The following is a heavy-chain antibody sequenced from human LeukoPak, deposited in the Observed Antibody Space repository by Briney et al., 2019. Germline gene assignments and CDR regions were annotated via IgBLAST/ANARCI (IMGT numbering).Heavy chain of an antibody. D-gene: IGHD5-18*01. CDR3: ARERQKGYSYGYGFDY. J-gene: IGHJ4*02. CDR1: GYTFTGYY. CDR2: INPSGGST. Sequence: ASVKVSCKASGYTFTGYYMHWVRQAPGQGLEWMGIINPSGGSTSYAQKFQGRVTMTRDTSTSTVYMELSSLRSEDTAVYYCARERQKGYSYGYGFDYWGQGTLVTVSS. V-gene: IGHV1-46*01.